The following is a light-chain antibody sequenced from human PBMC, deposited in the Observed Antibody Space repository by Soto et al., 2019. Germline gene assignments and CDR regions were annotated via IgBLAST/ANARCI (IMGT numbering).Light chain of an antibody. V-gene: IGLV2-23*02. CDR3: CSYAGSSTFYV. CDR1: SSDVGSYNL. Sequence: LTQPASVSGSPGQSITISCTGTSSDVGSYNLVSWYQQHPGKAPKLMIYEVIKRPSGVSNRFSGSKSGNTASLTISGLQAEDEADYYCCSYAGSSTFYVFGTGTKVTVL. CDR2: EVI. J-gene: IGLJ1*01.